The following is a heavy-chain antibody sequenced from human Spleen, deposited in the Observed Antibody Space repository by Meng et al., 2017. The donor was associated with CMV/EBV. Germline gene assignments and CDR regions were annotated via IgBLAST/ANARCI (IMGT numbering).Heavy chain of an antibody. CDR3: ARDFSLEWLLWGGIDP. CDR1: GFTFSSYE. D-gene: IGHD3-3*01. CDR2: ISSAGGTI. J-gene: IGHJ5*02. V-gene: IGHV3-48*03. Sequence: GESLKISCAASGFTFSSYEMNWVRQAPGKGLEWVAYISSAGGTIYYADSVKGRFTISRDNSKNTLYLQMNTLRAEDTAVYYCARDFSLEWLLWGGIDPWGPGTLVTVSS.